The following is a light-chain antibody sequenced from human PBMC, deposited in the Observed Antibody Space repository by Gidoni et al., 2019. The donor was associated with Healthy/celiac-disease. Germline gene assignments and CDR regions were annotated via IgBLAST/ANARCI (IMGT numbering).Light chain of an antibody. J-gene: IGKJ5*01. CDR3: QQRSNWPPT. V-gene: IGKV3-11*01. CDR2: DAS. Sequence: ELVFTQSPATLSLSPGVRATLSCRASQSVSSYLAWYQQKPGQAPRLLIYDASNRATGIPARFSGSGSGTDFTLTISSLEPEDFAVYYCQQRSNWPPTFGQXTRLEIK. CDR1: QSVSSY.